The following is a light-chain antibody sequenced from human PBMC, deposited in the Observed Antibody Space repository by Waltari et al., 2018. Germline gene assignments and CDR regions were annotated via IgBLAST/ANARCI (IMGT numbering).Light chain of an antibody. CDR2: DAS. CDR3: QQRKFWPPIT. Sequence: EVVLTQSPATLSLSPGERATLSCRASQSVSNYLAWYQQKPGQAPRLLIYDASNRATGIPARFRGSGSVTYFTLTISSLEPEDVAVYYCQQRKFWPPITIGQGTRLESK. J-gene: IGKJ5*01. V-gene: IGKV3-11*01. CDR1: QSVSNY.